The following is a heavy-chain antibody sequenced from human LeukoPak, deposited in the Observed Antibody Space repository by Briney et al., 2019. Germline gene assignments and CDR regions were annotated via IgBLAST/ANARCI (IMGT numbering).Heavy chain of an antibody. D-gene: IGHD3-9*01. CDR2: IHTSGIT. CDR3: ARGFYDFLTGYYLDV. V-gene: IGHV4-38-2*02. CDR1: GYSISSGYY. Sequence: PSETLSLTCTVSGYSISSGYYWGWIRQPPGRGLEWVGYIHTSGITNYHSSLTSRVTISLDTSNNHFSLRLSSVTAADTAVYYCARGFYDFLTGYYLDVWGKGTTVTVSS. J-gene: IGHJ6*04.